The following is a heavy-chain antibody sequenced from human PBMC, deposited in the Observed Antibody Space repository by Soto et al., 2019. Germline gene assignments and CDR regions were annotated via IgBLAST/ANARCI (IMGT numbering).Heavy chain of an antibody. CDR2: ISAYNGNT. CDR3: ARGNYDFWSGYYTRQAYGMDV. J-gene: IGHJ6*02. Sequence: ASVMLSCKTSGYTFTRYRISWVRQDPSQLLEWMGWISAYNGNTNYAQKLQGRVTMTTDTSTSTAYMELRSLRSDDTAVYYCARGNYDFWSGYYTRQAYGMDVGGQGTTVTVYS. CDR1: GYTFTRYR. D-gene: IGHD3-3*01. V-gene: IGHV1-18*01.